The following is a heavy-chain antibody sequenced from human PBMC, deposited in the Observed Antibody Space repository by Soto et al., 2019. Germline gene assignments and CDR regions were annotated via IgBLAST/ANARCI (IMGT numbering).Heavy chain of an antibody. J-gene: IGHJ5*02. CDR3: ARGTRGVIIPNWFDP. CDR2: IYPGDSDT. CDR1: GYSFTSYW. D-gene: IGHD3-10*01. V-gene: IGHV5-51*01. Sequence: GESLKISCKGSGYSFTSYWIGWVRQMPGKGLEWMGIIYPGDSDTRYSPSFQGQVTISADKSISTAYLQWSSLKASDTAMYYCARGTRGVIIPNWFDPWGQGTLVTVSS.